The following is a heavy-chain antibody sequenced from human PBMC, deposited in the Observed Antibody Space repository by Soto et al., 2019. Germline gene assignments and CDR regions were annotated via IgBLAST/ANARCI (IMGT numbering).Heavy chain of an antibody. CDR1: GGSFSGYS. J-gene: IGHJ4*02. CDR2: VTHSGST. CDR3: ARVPYSSSTGSSDY. D-gene: IGHD6-6*01. V-gene: IGHV4-34*01. Sequence: SETLSLTCAVYGGSFSGYSWTWIRQPPGVGLEWIGEVTHSGSTNYSPSLKSRVTISIDTSKSQFSLRLNSVTAADTAVYYCARVPYSSSTGSSDYWGQGTRVTVSS.